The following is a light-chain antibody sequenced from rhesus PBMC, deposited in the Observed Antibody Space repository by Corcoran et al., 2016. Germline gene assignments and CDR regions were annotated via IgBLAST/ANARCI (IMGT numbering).Light chain of an antibody. V-gene: IGKV1S15*01. Sequence: DIQMTQSPSSLSASVGDTVTITCRASQGISNNLAWYQQKPGKVPKLLIYYASTLQTGVPSRFSGSGSGTDFSLTISSLQPEDFATYYCQHGYATPYNFGQGTKVEIK. CDR3: QHGYATPYN. CDR2: YAS. CDR1: QGISNN. J-gene: IGKJ2*01.